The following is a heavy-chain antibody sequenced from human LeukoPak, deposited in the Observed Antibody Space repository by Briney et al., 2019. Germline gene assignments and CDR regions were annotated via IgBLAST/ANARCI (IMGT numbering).Heavy chain of an antibody. CDR1: GGSISDYY. CDR3: ARERDRRGNPYGLKHFDY. D-gene: IGHD3-10*01. V-gene: IGHV4-4*07. CDR2: IFRSGST. Sequence: PSETLSLTCNVSGGSISDYYWNWIRQPAGKGLEWIGRIFRSGSTNYNPSLKSRVSMSIDTSRNRFSLTLTSVTAADTAVYYCARERDRRGNPYGLKHFDYWGRGALVTVSS. J-gene: IGHJ4*02.